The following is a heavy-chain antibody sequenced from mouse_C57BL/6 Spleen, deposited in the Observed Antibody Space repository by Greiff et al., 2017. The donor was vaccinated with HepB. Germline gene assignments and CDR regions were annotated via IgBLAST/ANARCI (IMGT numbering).Heavy chain of an antibody. CDR3: AREYYYAKVAMDY. D-gene: IGHD1-1*01. J-gene: IGHJ4*01. V-gene: IGHV1-64*01. Sequence: QVQLQQPGAELVKPGASVKLSCKASGYTFTSYWMHWVKQRPGQGLEWIGMIHPNSGSTNYNEKFKSKATLTVDKSSSTAYMQISSLTSEDSAVYYCAREYYYAKVAMDYWGQGTSVTVSS. CDR1: GYTFTSYW. CDR2: IHPNSGST.